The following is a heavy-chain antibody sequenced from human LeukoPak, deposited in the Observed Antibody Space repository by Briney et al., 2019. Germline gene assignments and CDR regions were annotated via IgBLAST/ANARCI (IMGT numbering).Heavy chain of an antibody. CDR3: AKEQGYGSWRYLDY. V-gene: IGHV3-23*01. J-gene: IGHJ4*02. CDR1: GFTFSSSA. D-gene: IGHD3-10*01. CDR2: IRGVGGRT. Sequence: GGSLRLSCAASGFTFSSSAMSWVRLAPGKGLEWVSAIRGVGGRTYYADSVKGRFTISRDNAKNTLYLQMNSLRAEDTAVYVLAKEQGYGSWRYLDYWGKGTLVPVSS.